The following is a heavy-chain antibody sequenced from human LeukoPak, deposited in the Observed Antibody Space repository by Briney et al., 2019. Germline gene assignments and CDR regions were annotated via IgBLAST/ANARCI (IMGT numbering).Heavy chain of an antibody. CDR3: ARGAYCGGDCYSFDY. V-gene: IGHV4-4*07. J-gene: IGHJ4*02. CDR1: GGSISNYY. D-gene: IGHD2-21*02. CDR2: VYSSGIT. Sequence: PSETLSLTCTVSGGSISNYYWNWIRQPAGKGLEWIGRVYSSGITNYNSSLRSRVTMSVGTSKNQFSLKLSSVTAADTAVYYCARGAYCGGDCYSFDYWGQGTLVTVSS.